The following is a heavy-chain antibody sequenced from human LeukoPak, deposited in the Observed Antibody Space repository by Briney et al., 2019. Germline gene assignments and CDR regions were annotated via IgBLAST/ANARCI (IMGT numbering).Heavy chain of an antibody. D-gene: IGHD6-13*01. CDR3: ARQFGHRGDPYSSWYYYNIEGEAFDY. Sequence: PGESLRISCKGSGYSFTSYWIGWVRQMPGKGLEWMGIIYPGDSDTRYSPSFQGQVTISADKSISTAYLQWSSLKASDTAMYYCARQFGHRGDPYSSWYYYNIEGEAFDYWGQGALVTVSS. V-gene: IGHV5-51*01. CDR2: IYPGDSDT. CDR1: GYSFTSYW. J-gene: IGHJ4*02.